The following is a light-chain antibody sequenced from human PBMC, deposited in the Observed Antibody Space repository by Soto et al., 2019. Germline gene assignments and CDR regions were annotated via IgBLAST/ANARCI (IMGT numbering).Light chain of an antibody. CDR3: LQANSFPRN. J-gene: IGKJ4*01. V-gene: IGKV1D-12*01. Sequence: DIQMTQSPSSVSASVGDRVTITCRASQGISSGLAWYQRKPGKAPKLLIYAASSLQTGVPSRFSGSGSGTDFTLTITSMQTEAFPPYSCLQANSFPRNFGGGTKVDIK. CDR2: AAS. CDR1: QGISSG.